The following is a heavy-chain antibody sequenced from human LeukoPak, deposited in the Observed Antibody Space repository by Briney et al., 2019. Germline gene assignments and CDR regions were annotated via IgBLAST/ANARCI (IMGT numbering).Heavy chain of an antibody. CDR3: ARGVSYYYDSSGYYYGYYFDY. D-gene: IGHD3-22*01. V-gene: IGHV4-31*03. CDR2: IYYSGST. Sequence: TSETLSLTCTVSGASISSGGYYWSWIRQHPGKGLEWIGYIYYSGSTYYNPSLKSRVTISVDTSKNQFSLKLSSVTAADTAVYYCARGVSYYYDSSGYYYGYYFDYWGQGTLVTVSS. CDR1: GASISSGGYY. J-gene: IGHJ4*02.